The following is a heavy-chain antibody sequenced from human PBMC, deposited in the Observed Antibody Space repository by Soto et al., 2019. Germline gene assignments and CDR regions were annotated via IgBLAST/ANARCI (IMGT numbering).Heavy chain of an antibody. CDR2: IYYSGST. D-gene: IGHD2-21*02. CDR1: GGSISSYY. V-gene: IGHV4-59*08. J-gene: IGHJ5*02. Sequence: PSETLSLTCTVSGGSISSYYWSWIRQPPGKGLEWIGYIYYSGSTYYNPSLKSRVTVSVDTSKNQFSLKLSSVTAAVTAVYYCARHPSDFWFDPWGQGTLVTVSS. CDR3: ARHPSDFWFDP.